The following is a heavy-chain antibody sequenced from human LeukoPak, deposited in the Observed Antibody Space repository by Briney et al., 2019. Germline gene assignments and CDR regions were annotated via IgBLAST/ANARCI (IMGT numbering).Heavy chain of an antibody. CDR2: IYPGDSAT. CDR1: GSSFTSYW. D-gene: IGHD3-10*01. CDR3: ARHAGVYIYGSGYYTYYYMDV. V-gene: IGHV5-51*01. Sequence: KRGESLQISCQGAGSSFTSYWIGCVRPLQGKGLEWMGIIYPGDSATRHSPSLQGQVTTAADKSISTAYLQWGRLKASDTAMYYCARHAGVYIYGSGYYTYYYMDVWGKGTTVTVSS. J-gene: IGHJ6*03.